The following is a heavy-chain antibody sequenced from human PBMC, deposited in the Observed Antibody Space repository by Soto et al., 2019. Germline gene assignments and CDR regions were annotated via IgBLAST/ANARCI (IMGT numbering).Heavy chain of an antibody. Sequence: GGSLRLSCAVSGFTFSSYGMNWVRQAPGKGLEWVAAIYYDGSNKYYADSVKGRFTISRDKFKNTLYLQMSSLKVEDTAVYYCARIELAEAGKMPIEWRGQGTLVTVSS. CDR2: IYYDGSNK. CDR1: GFTFSSYG. J-gene: IGHJ4*02. V-gene: IGHV3-30*12. D-gene: IGHD6-13*01. CDR3: ARIELAEAGKMPIEW.